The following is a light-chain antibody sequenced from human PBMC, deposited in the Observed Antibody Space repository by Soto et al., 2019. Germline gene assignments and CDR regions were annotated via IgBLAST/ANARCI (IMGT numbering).Light chain of an antibody. V-gene: IGKV1-6*01. J-gene: IGKJ1*01. CDR2: AAS. CDR1: QGIRDD. CDR3: LQDYIYPWT. Sequence: AIQMTQSPSSLSASVGDRVTITCRASQGIRDDLAWYQHKPGKAPKLLIYAASSLQSGVPSRFSGSGSGTDFTLTISSLQPEDFVTYYCLQDYIYPWTFGQGTKVEIK.